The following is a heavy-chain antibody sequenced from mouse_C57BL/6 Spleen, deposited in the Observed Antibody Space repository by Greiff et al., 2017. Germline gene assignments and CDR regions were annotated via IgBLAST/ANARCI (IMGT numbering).Heavy chain of an antibody. CDR3: ASGYYGSSHPFAY. Sequence: QVQLQQPGAELVKPGASVKLSCKASGYTFTSYWMHWVKQRPGQGLEWIGMIHPTSGSTNYNEKFKSKAPLTVDKSSSTAYMQLSSLTSEDSAVYYCASGYYGSSHPFAYWGQVTLVTVSA. V-gene: IGHV1-64*01. CDR1: GYTFTSYW. D-gene: IGHD1-1*01. J-gene: IGHJ3*01. CDR2: IHPTSGST.